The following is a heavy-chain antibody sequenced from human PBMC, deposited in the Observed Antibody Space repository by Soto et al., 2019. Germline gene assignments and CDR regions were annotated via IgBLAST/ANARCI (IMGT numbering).Heavy chain of an antibody. D-gene: IGHD5-18*01. CDR1: GFTFSTYA. Sequence: PGGSLRLSCAASGFTFSTYAMSWVRQVPGKGLQWLSAISGDGVTWYIDSVKGRFTISRDNSRNTVSLQMTSLSAEATALYYWARDPSYPRDTFDIWGQGSMVTVSS. V-gene: IGHV3-23*01. J-gene: IGHJ3*02. CDR2: ISGDGVT. CDR3: ARDPSYPRDTFDI.